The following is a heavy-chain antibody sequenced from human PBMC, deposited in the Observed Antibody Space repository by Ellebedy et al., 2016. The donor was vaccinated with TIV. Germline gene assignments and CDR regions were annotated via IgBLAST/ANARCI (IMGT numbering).Heavy chain of an antibody. D-gene: IGHD2-15*01. V-gene: IGHV5-51*01. CDR2: IYPGASDT. J-gene: IGHJ4*02. CDR3: ARHRKGGGNFEY. CDR1: GYSFTSYW. Sequence: PGGSLRLSCEGSGYSFTSYWIGWVRQMPGKGLEWMGIIYPGASDTRYSPSFQGQVTISADKSISTAYLQWSSLKASDTAMYYCARHRKGGGNFEYWGQGTLVTVSS.